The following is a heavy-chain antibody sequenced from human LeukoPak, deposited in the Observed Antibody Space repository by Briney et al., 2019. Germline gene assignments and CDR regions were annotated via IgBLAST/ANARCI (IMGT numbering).Heavy chain of an antibody. D-gene: IGHD3/OR15-3a*01. J-gene: IGHJ4*02. CDR1: GDSVSSNTGI. Sequence: SQTLSLTCAISGDSVSSNTGIWNWVRQSPSRGLEWLGRTYYRSKWYNEYGVSVKSRITINPDTSKNQFSLHLNSVTPEDTAVYYCAREATVLDLRFDQWGLGTLVTVSS. CDR3: AREATVLDLRFDQ. CDR2: TYYRSKWYN. V-gene: IGHV6-1*01.